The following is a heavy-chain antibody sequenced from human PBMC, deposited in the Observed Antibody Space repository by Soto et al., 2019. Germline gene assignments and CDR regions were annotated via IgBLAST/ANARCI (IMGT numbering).Heavy chain of an antibody. CDR2: INHSGST. Sequence: SETLSLTCNVFPGSIYDYYWSWIRQTPGMRLEWIGEINHSGSTNYNPSLKSRVTISVDTSKNQFSLKLSSVTAADTAVYYCAIGEDIVLIKGGMDVWGQGTTVTVSS. V-gene: IGHV4-34*01. CDR3: AIGEDIVLIKGGMDV. CDR1: PGSIYDYY. D-gene: IGHD2-8*01. J-gene: IGHJ6*02.